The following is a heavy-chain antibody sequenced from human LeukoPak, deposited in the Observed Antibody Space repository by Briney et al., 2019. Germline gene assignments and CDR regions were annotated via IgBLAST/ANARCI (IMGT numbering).Heavy chain of an antibody. D-gene: IGHD3-10*01. CDR2: IYTSGST. CDR3: ARGAYNYGSGSYVFDY. CDR1: GVSISSYY. Sequence: SETLSLTCTVSGVSISSYYWSWIRQPAGKGLEWIGRIYTSGSTNYNPSLKSRVTMSVDTSKIQFSLKLSSVTAADTAVYYCARGAYNYGSGSYVFDYWGQGTLVTVSS. V-gene: IGHV4-4*07. J-gene: IGHJ4*02.